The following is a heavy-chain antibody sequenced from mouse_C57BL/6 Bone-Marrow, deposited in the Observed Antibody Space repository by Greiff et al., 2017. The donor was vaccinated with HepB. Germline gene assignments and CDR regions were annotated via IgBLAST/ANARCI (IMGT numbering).Heavy chain of an antibody. CDR2: ISYDGSN. CDR1: GYSITSGYY. Sequence: DVKLQESGPGLVKPSQSLSLTCSVTGYSITSGYYWNWIRQFPGNKLEWMGYISYDGSNNYNPSLKNRISITRDTSKNQFFLKLNSVTTEDTATYYCATTVVATGFDYWGQGTTLTVSS. D-gene: IGHD1-1*01. CDR3: ATTVVATGFDY. V-gene: IGHV3-6*01. J-gene: IGHJ2*01.